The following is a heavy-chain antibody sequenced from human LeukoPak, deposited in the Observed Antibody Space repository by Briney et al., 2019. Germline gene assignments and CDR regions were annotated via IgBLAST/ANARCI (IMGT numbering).Heavy chain of an antibody. CDR3: ARDVNAGGAYYLRNNWFDP. Sequence: SVKVSCKASGGTFSSYAISWVRQAPGQGLEWMGGIIPIFGTANYAQKFQGRVAITTDESTSTAYMELSSLRSEDTAMYYCARDVNAGGAYYLRNNWFDPWGQGTLVTVSS. CDR1: GGTFSSYA. V-gene: IGHV1-69*05. D-gene: IGHD3-10*01. CDR2: IIPIFGTA. J-gene: IGHJ5*02.